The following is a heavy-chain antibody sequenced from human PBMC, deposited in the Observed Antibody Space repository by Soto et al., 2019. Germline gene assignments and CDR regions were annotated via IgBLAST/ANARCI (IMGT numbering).Heavy chain of an antibody. V-gene: IGHV4-31*02. CDR3: ARVPQGRTYSSSSLGY. CDR1: GFTFSDYY. D-gene: IGHD6-6*01. Sequence: QVQLVESGGGLVKPGGSLILSCAASGFTFSDYYMSWIRQAPGKGLEWIGYIYYSGSTYYNPSLKSRVTISVDTSKNQFFLKLSSVTAADTAVYYCARVPQGRTYSSSSLGYWRQGTLVTVSS. J-gene: IGHJ4*02. CDR2: IYYSGST.